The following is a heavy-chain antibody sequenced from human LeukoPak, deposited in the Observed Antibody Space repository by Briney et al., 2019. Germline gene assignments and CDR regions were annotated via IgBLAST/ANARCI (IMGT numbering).Heavy chain of an antibody. Sequence: PGGSLRLSCAASGFTFSSYWMNWVRQAPGKGLEWVAVISYDGSNKYYADSVKGRFTISRDNSKNTLYLQMNSLRAEDTAVYYCAKTHAGWYPDYWGQGTLVTVSS. CDR3: AKTHAGWYPDY. D-gene: IGHD6-19*01. CDR2: ISYDGSNK. V-gene: IGHV3-30*18. J-gene: IGHJ4*02. CDR1: GFTFSSYW.